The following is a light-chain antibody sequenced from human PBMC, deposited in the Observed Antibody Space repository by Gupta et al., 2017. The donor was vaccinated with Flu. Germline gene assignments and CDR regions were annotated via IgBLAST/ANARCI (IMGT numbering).Light chain of an antibody. CDR1: QSISIY. CDR2: DAS. V-gene: IGKV3-11*01. J-gene: IGKJ2*01. CDR3: QQRSSRPMYT. Sequence: ATLSWSPGDTATLSFSASQSISIYIAWYKKKPGQAPRLLMYDASHRAAGIPVRFTGSGSGTDFTLTISSLAPEDFAVYYCQQRSSRPMYTFGQGTELVIK.